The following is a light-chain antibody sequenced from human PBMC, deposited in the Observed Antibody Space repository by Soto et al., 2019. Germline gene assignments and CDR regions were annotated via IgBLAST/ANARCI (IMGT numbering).Light chain of an antibody. CDR2: KAS. V-gene: IGKV1-33*01. CDR3: QQYNNWPPVT. J-gene: IGKJ1*01. Sequence: DIQMTQSPSSLSASVVAGVSITCQASQDISNYLNWYQQKPGKAPKLLIYKASNLESGVPSRFSARGSGTEFTLSISSLQSEDFAVYYCQQYNNWPPVTFGQGTKVDIK. CDR1: QDISNY.